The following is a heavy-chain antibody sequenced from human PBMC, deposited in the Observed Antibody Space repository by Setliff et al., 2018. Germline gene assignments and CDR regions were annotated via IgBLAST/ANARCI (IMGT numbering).Heavy chain of an antibody. D-gene: IGHD3-22*01. CDR3: ARINFYVSSGYYYAPDY. CDR2: INNYSFKT. V-gene: IGHV1-18*01. J-gene: IGHJ4*02. CDR1: GYTFTNYG. Sequence: GASVKVSCKTSGYTFTNYGITWVRQAPGQGLEWMGWINNYSFKTNYPQKFLGRVTVTTDTSTGTAYMELGSLTSDDTAIYYCARINFYVSSGYYYAPDYWGPGTLGTSPQ.